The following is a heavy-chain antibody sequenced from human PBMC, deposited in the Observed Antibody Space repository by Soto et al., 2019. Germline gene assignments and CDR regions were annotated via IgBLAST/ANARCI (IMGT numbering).Heavy chain of an antibody. D-gene: IGHD6-13*01. CDR1: GFTFSSYA. V-gene: IGHV3-23*01. CDR3: AKDSHRYGSSNWWFDY. CDR2: ISGSGGST. Sequence: GGSLRLSCAASGFTFSSYAMSWVRQAPGKGLEWASSISGSGGSTNYAGSVKGRFAISRDNSKNTLYLQMNSLRAEDTAVYYCAKDSHRYGSSNWWFDYWGQGTLVTVSS. J-gene: IGHJ4*02.